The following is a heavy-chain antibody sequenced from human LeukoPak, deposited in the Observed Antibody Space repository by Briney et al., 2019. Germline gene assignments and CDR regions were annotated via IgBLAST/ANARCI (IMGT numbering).Heavy chain of an antibody. CDR3: ARMKFYYDSSGYYLYYFDY. CDR2: IYYSGST. J-gene: IGHJ4*02. Sequence: SETLSLTCTVSGGSISSGDYYWSWIRQPPGKGLEWIGYIYYSGSTYYNPSLKSRVTISIDTSKNQFSLKLSSATAADTAVYYCARMKFYYDSSGYYLYYFDYWGQGTLVTVSS. CDR1: GGSISSGDYY. D-gene: IGHD3-22*01. V-gene: IGHV4-30-4*01.